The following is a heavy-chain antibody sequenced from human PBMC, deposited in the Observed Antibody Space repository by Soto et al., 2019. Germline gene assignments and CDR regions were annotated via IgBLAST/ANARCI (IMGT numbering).Heavy chain of an antibody. D-gene: IGHD3-3*01. CDR2: ISYDGSNK. Sequence: QVQLVESGGGVVQPGRSLRLSCAASGFTFSSYAMHWVRQAPGKGLEWVAVISYDGSNKYYADSVKGRFTISRDNSKNTLYLQMNSLRAEDTAVYYCARVLRFLELLFGSYYYYGMDVWGQGTTVTVSS. V-gene: IGHV3-30-3*01. J-gene: IGHJ6*02. CDR3: ARVLRFLELLFGSYYYYGMDV. CDR1: GFTFSSYA.